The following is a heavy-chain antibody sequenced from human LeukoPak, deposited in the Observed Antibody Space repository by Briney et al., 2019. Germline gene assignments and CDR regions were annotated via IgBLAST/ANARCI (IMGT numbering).Heavy chain of an antibody. CDR3: AKGNGYDPEFVDY. CDR1: GFTFRNYA. J-gene: IGHJ4*02. V-gene: IGHV3-23*01. Sequence: GGSLRLSCVASGFTFRNYAMSWVRQAPGKGLEWVSLSSGSGGTTYYADSVRGRFTISRDNSKNTVFLQMNSLRADDTALYYCAKGNGYDPEFVDYWGQGILVTVSS. D-gene: IGHD5-12*01. CDR2: SSGSGGTT.